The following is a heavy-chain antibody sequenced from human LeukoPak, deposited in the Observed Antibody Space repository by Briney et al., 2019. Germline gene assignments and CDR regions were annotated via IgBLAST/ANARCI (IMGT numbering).Heavy chain of an antibody. CDR2: INLNSGGT. CDR3: ARVAGGDWYYFDF. Sequence: ASVKVSCKASGYTFTAYYMHWVRQAPGQGLEWMGWINLNSGGTNYVQKFQGRVTMTRDTSISAAYMDLSRLGSDDTAVYYCARVAGGDWYYFDFWGQGTLVTVSS. J-gene: IGHJ4*02. CDR1: GYTFTAYY. D-gene: IGHD2-21*02. V-gene: IGHV1-2*02.